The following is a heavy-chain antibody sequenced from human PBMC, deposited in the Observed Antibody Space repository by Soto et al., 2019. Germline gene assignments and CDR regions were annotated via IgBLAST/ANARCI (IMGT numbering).Heavy chain of an antibody. D-gene: IGHD2-2*01. Sequence: QVQLQQWGAGLLKPSETLSLTCAVYGGSFSGYYWSWIRQPPGKGLEWIGEINHSGSTNYNPSLKRRVTISVDTSKNQFSLKLSSVTAADTAVYYCARGRRSTSNRKFDYWGQGTLVTVSS. CDR1: GGSFSGYY. CDR3: ARGRRSTSNRKFDY. J-gene: IGHJ4*02. CDR2: INHSGST. V-gene: IGHV4-34*01.